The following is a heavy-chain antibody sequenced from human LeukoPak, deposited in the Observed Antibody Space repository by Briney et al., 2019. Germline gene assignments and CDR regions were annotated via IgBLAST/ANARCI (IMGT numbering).Heavy chain of an antibody. CDR3: ARGVSSYYDFWSGYQVYNWFDP. CDR1: GGSFSGYY. D-gene: IGHD3-3*01. Sequence: SETLSLTXAVYGGSFSGYYWSWIRQPPGKGLEWIGEINHSGSTNYNPSLKSRVTISVDTSKNQFSLKLSSVTAADTAVYYCARGVSSYYDFWSGYQVYNWFDPWGQGTLVTVSS. CDR2: INHSGST. J-gene: IGHJ5*02. V-gene: IGHV4-34*01.